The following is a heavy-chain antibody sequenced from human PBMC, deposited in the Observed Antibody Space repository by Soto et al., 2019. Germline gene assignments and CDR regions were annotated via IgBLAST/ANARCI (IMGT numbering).Heavy chain of an antibody. D-gene: IGHD6-13*01. Sequence: GGSLRLSCAASGFTFSGSAMHWVRQASGKGLEWVGRIRSKANSYATAYAASVKGRFTISRDDSKNTAYLQMNSLKTEDTAVYYCAREFSSSYVGYYGMDVWGQGTTVTVSS. CDR3: AREFSSSYVGYYGMDV. CDR2: IRSKANSYAT. V-gene: IGHV3-73*01. CDR1: GFTFSGSA. J-gene: IGHJ6*02.